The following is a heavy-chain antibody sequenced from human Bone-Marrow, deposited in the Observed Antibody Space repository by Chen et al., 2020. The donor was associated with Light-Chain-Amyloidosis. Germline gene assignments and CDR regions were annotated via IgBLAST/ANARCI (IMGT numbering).Heavy chain of an antibody. CDR2: IRYDGSNK. V-gene: IGHV3-30*02. D-gene: IGHD3-10*01. J-gene: IGHJ4*02. CDR1: GFTFSRHS. Sequence: QVQLVESGGGVVQPGTSLRLSCAASGFTFSRHSMHWVRQAPGKGLEGGAFIRYDGSNKYYADSVKGRFTISRDNSKNTLYLQMNSLRAEDTAVYYCAKEPSRHMVRGEPELDYWGQGTLVTVSS. CDR3: AKEPSRHMVRGEPELDY.